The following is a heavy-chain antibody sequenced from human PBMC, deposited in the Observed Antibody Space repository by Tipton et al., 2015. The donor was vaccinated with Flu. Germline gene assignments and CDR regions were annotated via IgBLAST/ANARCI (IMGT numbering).Heavy chain of an antibody. D-gene: IGHD2-21*01. Sequence: SLRLSCAASGFTVSSNYMSWVRRAPGKGLEWLSVIYIGGSTYYADSVKGRFTISRDNSENTVYLQMNSLRAEDTAVYYCARENYVALGVVVPDYWGQGTLVTVSS. CDR2: IYIGGST. CDR3: ARENYVALGVVVPDY. V-gene: IGHV3-53*05. J-gene: IGHJ4*02. CDR1: GFTVSSNY.